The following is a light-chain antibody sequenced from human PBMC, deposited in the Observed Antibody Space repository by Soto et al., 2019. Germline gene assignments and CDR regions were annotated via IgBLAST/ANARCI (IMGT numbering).Light chain of an antibody. CDR1: SSDVGSYAR. CDR2: EVS. CDR3: ASYTTSSAFVV. J-gene: IGLJ2*01. Sequence: QSVLTQPPSLSGSPERPVTIPGTGPSSDVGSYARVSGYQQPPGTAPKLMIYEVSNRPSGAPDRFSGSKSGNTASLTISGLQAEDEADYFCASYTTSSAFVVFCGGTKLTVL. V-gene: IGLV2-18*02.